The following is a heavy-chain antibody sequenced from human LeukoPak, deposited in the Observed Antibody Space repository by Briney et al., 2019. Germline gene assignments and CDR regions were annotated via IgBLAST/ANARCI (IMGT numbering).Heavy chain of an antibody. CDR2: IYYSGST. CDR3: ARPLFGVVLFEY. V-gene: IGHV4-39*01. CDR1: GGSISSSSYY. Sequence: SETLSLTCTVSGGSISSSSYYWGWIRQPPGKGLEWIGSIYYSGSTYYNPSLKSRVTISIATPKNQFSLKLSSVTAADTAVYYCARPLFGVVLFEYWGQGTLVTVSS. D-gene: IGHD3-3*01. J-gene: IGHJ4*02.